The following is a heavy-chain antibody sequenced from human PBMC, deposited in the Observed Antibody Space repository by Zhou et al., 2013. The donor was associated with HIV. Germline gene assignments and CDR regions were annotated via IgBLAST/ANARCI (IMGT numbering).Heavy chain of an antibody. D-gene: IGHD2-2*02. J-gene: IGHJ5*02. V-gene: IGHV1-18*01. CDR1: GYSFNNFG. CDR3: ARDNCSSTSCYRYNWFDP. Sequence: QVQLMQSGPEVKRPGASVKVSCKASGYSFNNFGVAWVRQAPGQGLEWMGWISAYNDKTNFAQKFQARVTLTTDTSTTIAHMELRSLASDDTAVYYCARDNCSSTSCYRYNWFDPWGQGTLVTVSS. CDR2: ISAYNDKT.